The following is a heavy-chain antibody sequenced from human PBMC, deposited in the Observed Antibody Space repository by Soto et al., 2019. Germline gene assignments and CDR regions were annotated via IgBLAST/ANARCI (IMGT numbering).Heavy chain of an antibody. V-gene: IGHV4-31*03. CDR2: IYYSGST. D-gene: IGHD5-12*01. Sequence: PSETLSLTCTVSGGSISSGGYYWSWIRQHPGKGLEWIGYIYYSGSTYYNPSLKSRVTISVDTSKNQFSLKLSSVTAADTAVYYCAGRIVATTPGTDYWGQGTLVTVSS. CDR1: GGSISSGGYY. CDR3: AGRIVATTPGTDY. J-gene: IGHJ4*02.